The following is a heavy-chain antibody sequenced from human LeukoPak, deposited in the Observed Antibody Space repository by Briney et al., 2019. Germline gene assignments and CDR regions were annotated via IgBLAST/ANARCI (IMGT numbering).Heavy chain of an antibody. V-gene: IGHV1-69*05. J-gene: IGHJ4*02. D-gene: IGHD3-10*01. Sequence: AASVKVSCKASGGTFSSYAISWVRQAPGQGLEWMGRIIPIFGTANYAQKFQGRVTITTDESTSTAYMELSSLRSEDTAVYSCARDTYYYGSGSYYSRNLLGYWGPGTLVTVSS. CDR1: GGTFSSYA. CDR2: IIPIFGTA. CDR3: ARDTYYYGSGSYYSRNLLGY.